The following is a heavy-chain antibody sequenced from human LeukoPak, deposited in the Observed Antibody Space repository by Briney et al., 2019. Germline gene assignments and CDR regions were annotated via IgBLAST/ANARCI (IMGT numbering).Heavy chain of an antibody. V-gene: IGHV3-48*03. CDR2: ISNNGDII. D-gene: IGHD3-10*01. CDR1: GFTFSSYE. J-gene: IGHJ4*02. Sequence: GGSLRLSCAASGFTFSSYEMNWVRQAPGKGLEWVSFISNNGDIITYVDSVKGRFTISRDNSKNTLYLQGNSLRAEDTAVYYCARAVSLWFGELGYWGQGTLVTVSS. CDR3: ARAVSLWFGELGY.